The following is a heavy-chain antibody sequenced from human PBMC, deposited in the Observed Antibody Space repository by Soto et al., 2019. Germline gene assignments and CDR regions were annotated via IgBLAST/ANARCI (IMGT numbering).Heavy chain of an antibody. CDR1: GYTFTSYD. CDR3: ARVFTVRRGSGSDY. D-gene: IGHD1-26*01. CDR2: MNPYSGNI. Sequence: QVQVVQSGAEVKKPGASVKVSCKASGYTFTSYDIHWVRQATGQGLEWMGWMNPYSGNIGYAQKFQGRVTMNRNTSISTAYMELSSLRSEDTAIYYCARVFTVRRGSGSDYWGQGTLVTVSS. J-gene: IGHJ4*02. V-gene: IGHV1-8*01.